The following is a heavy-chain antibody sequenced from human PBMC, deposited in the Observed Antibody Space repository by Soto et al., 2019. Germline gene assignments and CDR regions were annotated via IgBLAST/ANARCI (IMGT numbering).Heavy chain of an antibody. Sequence: VASVKVSCKVSGYTLTELSMHWVLQAPGKGLEWMGGFDPEDGETIYAQKFQGRVTMTEDTSTDTAYMELSSLRSEDTAVYYCATDKSMNSVAGDAFDIWGQGTMVTVSS. CDR1: GYTLTELS. CDR3: ATDKSMNSVAGDAFDI. CDR2: FDPEDGET. J-gene: IGHJ3*02. V-gene: IGHV1-24*01. D-gene: IGHD2-15*01.